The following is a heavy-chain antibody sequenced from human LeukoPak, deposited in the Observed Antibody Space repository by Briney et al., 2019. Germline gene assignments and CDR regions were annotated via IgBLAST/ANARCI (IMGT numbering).Heavy chain of an antibody. V-gene: IGHV4-31*03. CDR2: IYYSGST. D-gene: IGHD1-1*01. CDR3: ARGHRRLEPNDAFDI. J-gene: IGHJ3*02. CDR1: GGSISSGGYY. Sequence: PSQTLSLTCTVSGGSISSGGYYWSWIRQHPGKGLEWIGYIYYSGSTYYNPSLKSRVTISVDTSKNQFSLKLSSVTAADTAAYYCARGHRRLEPNDAFDIWGQGTMVTVSS.